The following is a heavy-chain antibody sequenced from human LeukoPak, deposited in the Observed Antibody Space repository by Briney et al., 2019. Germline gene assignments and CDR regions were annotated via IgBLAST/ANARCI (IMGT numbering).Heavy chain of an antibody. D-gene: IGHD3-10*01. CDR1: GGSISSYY. J-gene: IGHJ3*02. V-gene: IGHV4-59*01. CDR2: IYYSGST. CDR3: ARCLGSQGYYYGSGSYYDAFDI. Sequence: SETLSLTCTVSGGSISSYYWSWIRQPPGKGLEWIGYIYYSGSTNYNPSLKSRVTISVDTSKNQFSLKLSSVTAADTAVYYCARCLGSQGYYYGSGSYYDAFDIWGQGTMVTVSS.